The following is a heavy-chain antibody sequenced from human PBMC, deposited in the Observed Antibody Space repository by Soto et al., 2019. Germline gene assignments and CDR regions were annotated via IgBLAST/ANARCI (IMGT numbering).Heavy chain of an antibody. J-gene: IGHJ4*02. Sequence: QVQLQQWGAGLLKPSETLSLTCAVYGGYFSGYYWNWIRQPPEKGLEWIGEINHSGSTNYNPSHKSRVTISVDTSKNQFSLKLSSVTAADTAVYYCARGWGTIFDYWGQGTLVTVSS. V-gene: IGHV4-34*01. CDR2: INHSGST. CDR3: ARGWGTIFDY. D-gene: IGHD7-27*01. CDR1: GGYFSGYY.